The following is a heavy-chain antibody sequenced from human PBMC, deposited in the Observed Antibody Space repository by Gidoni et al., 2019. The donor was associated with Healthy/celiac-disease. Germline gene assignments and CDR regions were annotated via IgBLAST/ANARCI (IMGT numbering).Heavy chain of an antibody. CDR2: IYTSGST. J-gene: IGHJ4*02. D-gene: IGHD3-22*01. CDR1: GGTISSYD. Sequence: QVQLQESGPGLVKPSETLSLTCTVSGGTISSYDWSWIRQPAGKGLEWVGRIYTSGSTNYNPSLKSRVTMSVDTSKNQFSLKLSSVTAADTAVYYCARDSSADYYDSSGYYGFDYWGQGTLVPVSS. CDR3: ARDSSADYYDSSGYYGFDY. V-gene: IGHV4-4*07.